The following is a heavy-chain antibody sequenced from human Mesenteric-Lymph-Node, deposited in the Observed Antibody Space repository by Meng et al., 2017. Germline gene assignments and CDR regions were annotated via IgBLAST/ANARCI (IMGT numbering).Heavy chain of an antibody. J-gene: IGHJ4*02. CDR2: IYYSGGT. CDR3: ATEERGYFDY. CDR1: GGSISSYY. V-gene: IGHV4-59*12. Sequence: QVQLQESGPGLVKPSETLSLTCTVSGGSISSYYWSWIRQPPGKGLEWIGYIYYSGGTNYNPSLKSRVTISVDTSKNQFSLKLSSVTAADTAVYYCATEERGYFDYWGQGTLVTVSS. D-gene: IGHD1-1*01.